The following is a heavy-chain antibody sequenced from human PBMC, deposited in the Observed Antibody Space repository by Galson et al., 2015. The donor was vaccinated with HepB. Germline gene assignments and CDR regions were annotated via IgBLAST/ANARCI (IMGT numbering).Heavy chain of an antibody. V-gene: IGHV3-30*04. Sequence: SLRLSCAASGFTFSSYAMHWVRQAPGKGLEWVAVISYDGSNKYYADSVKGRFTISRDNSKNTLYLQMNSLRAEDTAVYYCARDEGYDYVWGSYRPMSHVGYFDLWGRGTLVTVSS. CDR3: ARDEGYDYVWGSYRPMSHVGYFDL. D-gene: IGHD3-16*02. CDR1: GFTFSSYA. J-gene: IGHJ2*01. CDR2: ISYDGSNK.